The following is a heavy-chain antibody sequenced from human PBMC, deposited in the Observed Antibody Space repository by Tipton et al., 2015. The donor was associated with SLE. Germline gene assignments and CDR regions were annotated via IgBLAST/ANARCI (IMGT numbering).Heavy chain of an antibody. D-gene: IGHD4-17*01. CDR1: GGSISSSSYY. CDR3: ASLFYGDFAYYFDY. Sequence: TLSLTCTVSGGSISSSSYYWGWIRQPPGKGLEWIGSIYYSGSTNYNPSLKSRVTISVDTSKNQFSLKLSSVTAADTAVYYCASLFYGDFAYYFDYWGQGTLVTVSS. V-gene: IGHV4-39*07. J-gene: IGHJ4*02. CDR2: IYYSGST.